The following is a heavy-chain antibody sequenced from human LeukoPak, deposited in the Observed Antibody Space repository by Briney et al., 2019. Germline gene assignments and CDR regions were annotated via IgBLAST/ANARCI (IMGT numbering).Heavy chain of an antibody. J-gene: IGHJ4*02. Sequence: SETLSLTCAVYGGSFSGYYWSWIRQPPGKGLEWIGEIYHSGSTNYNPSLKSRVTISVDKSKNQFSLKLSSVTAADTAVYYCARAHSSSGFIDYWGQGTLVTVSS. CDR2: IYHSGST. CDR1: GGSFSGYY. CDR3: ARAHSSSGFIDY. V-gene: IGHV4-34*01. D-gene: IGHD6-6*01.